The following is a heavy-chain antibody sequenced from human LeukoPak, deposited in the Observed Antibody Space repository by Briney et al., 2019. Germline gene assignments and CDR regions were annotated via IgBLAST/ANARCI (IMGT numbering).Heavy chain of an antibody. Sequence: SETLSLTCAVYGGSFSGYYWSWIRQPPGKGLEWIGEINHSGSTNYNPSLKSRVTISVDTSKNQFSLKLSSVTAADTAVYYCASNPPPLRYFDWLLEPTSPFDYWGQGTLVTVSS. CDR3: ASNPPPLRYFDWLLEPTSPFDY. CDR2: INHSGST. CDR1: GGSFSGYY. V-gene: IGHV4-34*01. D-gene: IGHD3-9*01. J-gene: IGHJ4*02.